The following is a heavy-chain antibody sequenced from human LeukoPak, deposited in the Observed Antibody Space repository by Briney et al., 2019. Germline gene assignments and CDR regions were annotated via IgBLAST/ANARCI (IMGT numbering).Heavy chain of an antibody. CDR3: ARDHHYGVSQFDY. V-gene: IGHV4-59*12. D-gene: IGHD4-17*01. Sequence: SETLSLTCTVSGGSISSYYWSWIRQPPGKGLEWIGYIYYSGSTNYNPSLKSRVTISVDTSKNQFSLKLSSVTAADTAVYYCARDHHYGVSQFDYWGQGTLVTVSS. CDR1: GGSISSYY. J-gene: IGHJ4*02. CDR2: IYYSGST.